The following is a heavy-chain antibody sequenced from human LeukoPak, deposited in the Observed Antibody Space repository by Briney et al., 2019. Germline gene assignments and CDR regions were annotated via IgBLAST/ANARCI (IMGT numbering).Heavy chain of an antibody. CDR1: GGTFSSYA. Sequence: SVKVSCKASGGTFSSYAISWVRQAPGQGLEWMGGIIPIFGTANYAQKFHGRVTITADESTSTAYMELSSLRSEDTAVYYCARVGCSGGSCYSLAFDIWGQGTMVTVSS. D-gene: IGHD2-15*01. J-gene: IGHJ3*02. V-gene: IGHV1-69*01. CDR3: ARVGCSGGSCYSLAFDI. CDR2: IIPIFGTA.